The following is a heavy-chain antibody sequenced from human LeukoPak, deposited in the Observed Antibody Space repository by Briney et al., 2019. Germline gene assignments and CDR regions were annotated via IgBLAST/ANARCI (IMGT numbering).Heavy chain of an antibody. CDR1: VFTFSSYA. CDR3: SEDLDIVGTYLYYYGMDV. CDR2: FSGRGNGGST. Sequence: GGSLRLSCAPSVFTFSSYAMSWVRQAPGKGLEWVSAFSGRGNGGSTYYADSVKDPLTISRDNPKNTIYLQTNSLRAEHLSLYYWSEDLDIVGTYLYYYGMDVWRGGTRVSVS. J-gene: IGHJ6*01. D-gene: IGHD5-12*01. V-gene: IGHV3-23*01.